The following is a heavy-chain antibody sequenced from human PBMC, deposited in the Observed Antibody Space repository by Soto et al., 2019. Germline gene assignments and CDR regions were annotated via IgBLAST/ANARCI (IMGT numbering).Heavy chain of an antibody. Sequence: SETLSLTCTVSGASIITSIYYWGWIRQPPGKGLEWIGTIYYSGSTYYNPSLKSRVTISVDTSKNQFSLKLRSVTAADTAIYYCARRFEYSTGWYYFDYWGQGTLVTVSS. D-gene: IGHD6-19*01. CDR1: GASIITSIYY. CDR2: IYYSGST. J-gene: IGHJ4*02. V-gene: IGHV4-39*01. CDR3: ARRFEYSTGWYYFDY.